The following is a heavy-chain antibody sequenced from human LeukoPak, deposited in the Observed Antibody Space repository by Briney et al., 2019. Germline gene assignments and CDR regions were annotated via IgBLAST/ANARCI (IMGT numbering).Heavy chain of an antibody. CDR1: GYTFTSYA. Sequence: ASVKVSCKASGYTFTSYAIHWVRQAPGQRLEWMGLINAPNGNTRYSQTFQDRVTITRDTSASTAYMELSSLRSEDTAVYYCARAYDSGCNYWGQGTLLNVSS. CDR2: INAPNGNT. V-gene: IGHV1-3*01. CDR3: ARAYDSGCNY. D-gene: IGHD6-19*01. J-gene: IGHJ4*02.